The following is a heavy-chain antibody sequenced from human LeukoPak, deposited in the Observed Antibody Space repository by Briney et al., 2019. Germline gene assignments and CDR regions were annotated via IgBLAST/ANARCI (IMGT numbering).Heavy chain of an antibody. D-gene: IGHD2-15*01. J-gene: IGHJ4*02. Sequence: SETLSLTCIVSGGSIGSYYWSWVRQTPGKGLEWIGYVYYTGRINYNPSLKGRVTIFVDTSKNQFSLKLSSVTAADTAAYYCARLTEGWWGQGALVTVSS. CDR1: GGSIGSYY. CDR3: ARLTEGW. V-gene: IGHV4-59*08. CDR2: VYYTGRI.